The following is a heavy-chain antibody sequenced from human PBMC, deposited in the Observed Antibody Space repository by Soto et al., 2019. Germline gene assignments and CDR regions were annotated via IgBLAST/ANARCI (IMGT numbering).Heavy chain of an antibody. V-gene: IGHV3-30*03. CDR2: ISYDGTDE. D-gene: IGHD3-22*01. CDR3: ATEYDSSGYYPDY. J-gene: IGHJ4*02. Sequence: GGSLRLSCAASGFSFSSYGMHWVRQAPGKGLEWVAMISYDGTDEYYADSVKGRFTISRDNSKNTLYLQMSSLRAEDTALYYCATEYDSSGYYPDYWGQGTLVTVSS. CDR1: GFSFSSYG.